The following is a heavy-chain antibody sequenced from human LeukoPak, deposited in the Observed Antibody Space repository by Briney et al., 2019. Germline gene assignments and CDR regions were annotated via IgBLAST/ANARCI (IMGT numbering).Heavy chain of an antibody. CDR3: ARVNPTNSGFYTY. CDR1: GFTFSSYS. D-gene: IGHD3-22*01. CDR2: ISSDSRTI. J-gene: IGHJ1*01. Sequence: PGGSLRLSCAASGFTFSSYSMNWVRQAPGKGLEWVSYISSDSRTIYYADSVKGRFTVSRDNAKNSLYLQMNSLRAEDTAVYYCARVNPTNSGFYTYWGQGTLVTVAS. V-gene: IGHV3-48*04.